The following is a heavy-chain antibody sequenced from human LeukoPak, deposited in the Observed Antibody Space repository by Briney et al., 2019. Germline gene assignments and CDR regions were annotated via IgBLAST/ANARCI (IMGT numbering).Heavy chain of an antibody. J-gene: IGHJ4*02. CDR2: ISSSGRYI. D-gene: IGHD5-24*01. Sequence: AGGSLTLSCADSTSSFSSYTMYWVRQTPGGCLEWVSAISSSGRYIYYADSVKGRFTISRDNAKNLLFLQMDSLRVDDTAMYYCARDIYPDHPMMADVDPDYWGQGTLVTVSS. CDR3: ARDIYPDHPMMADVDPDY. V-gene: IGHV3-21*06. CDR1: TSSFSSYT.